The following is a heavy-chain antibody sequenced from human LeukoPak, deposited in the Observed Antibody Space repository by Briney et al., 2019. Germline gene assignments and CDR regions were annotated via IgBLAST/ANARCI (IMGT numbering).Heavy chain of an antibody. J-gene: IGHJ4*02. Sequence: PSETLSLTCTVSGGSISSGGYYWSWIRQHPGKGLEWIGYIYYSGSTYYNPSLKSRVTISVDTSKNQFSLKLSSVTAAGTAVYYCARGAGVTDHGYSSSWYARWGQGTLVTVSS. CDR2: IYYSGST. CDR3: ARGAGVTDHGYSSSWYAR. D-gene: IGHD6-13*01. CDR1: GGSISSGGYY. V-gene: IGHV4-31*03.